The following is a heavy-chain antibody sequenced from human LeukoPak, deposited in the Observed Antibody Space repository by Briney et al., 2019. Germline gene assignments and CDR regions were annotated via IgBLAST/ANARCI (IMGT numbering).Heavy chain of an antibody. CDR3: ASEPILDGRGIDY. Sequence: SETLSLTCTVSGGSLSSSSYYWGWVRQPPGRGLEWIGSIYYSGSTYYNPSLKSRVTISVDTSKNQFSLKLSSVTAADTAVYYCASEPILDGRGIDYWGQGTLVTVSS. J-gene: IGHJ4*02. CDR2: IYYSGST. V-gene: IGHV4-39*01. CDR1: GGSLSSSSYY. D-gene: IGHD3-10*01.